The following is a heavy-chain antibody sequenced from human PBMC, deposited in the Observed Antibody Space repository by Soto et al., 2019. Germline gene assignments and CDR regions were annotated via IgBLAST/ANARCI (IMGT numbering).Heavy chain of an antibody. V-gene: IGHV2-5*02. CDR2: IYWDDDK. D-gene: IGHD4-17*01. Sequence: SGPTLVNPTQTLTLTCTFSGFSLSTSGVGVGWIRQPPGKALEWLALIYWDDDKRYSPSLKSRLTITKDTSKNQVVLTMTNMDPVDTATYYCAHSPIQLWSPTTVTTLFDYWGQGTLVTVSS. J-gene: IGHJ4*02. CDR3: AHSPIQLWSPTTVTTLFDY. CDR1: GFSLSTSGVG.